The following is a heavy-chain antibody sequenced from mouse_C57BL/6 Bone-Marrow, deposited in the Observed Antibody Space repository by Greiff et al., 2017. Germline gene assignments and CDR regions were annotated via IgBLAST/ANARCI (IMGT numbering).Heavy chain of an antibody. CDR3: ARLDGYYGY. V-gene: IGHV1-19*01. D-gene: IGHD2-3*01. CDR1: GYTFTDYY. Sequence: VQLKESGPVLVKPGASVKMSCKASGYTFTDYYMNWVKQSHGKSLEWIGVINPYNGGTSYNQKFKGKATVTVDKSSSTAYMELNSLTSEDSAVYDCARLDGYYGYWGQGTTLTVSS. CDR2: INPYNGGT. J-gene: IGHJ2*01.